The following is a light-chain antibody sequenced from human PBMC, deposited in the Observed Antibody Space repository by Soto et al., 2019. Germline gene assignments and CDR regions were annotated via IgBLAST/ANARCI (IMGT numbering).Light chain of an antibody. CDR2: DAS. V-gene: IGKV3-11*01. CDR1: QSVSSY. CDR3: QQRSNWPVT. Sequence: EIVLTQSRATLSLSPGEGATLSCRASQSVSSYLAWYQQKPGQAPRLLIYDASNRATGIPARFSGSGSGTDFTLIISSLEPEDFAVYYCQQRSNWPVTFGLGTKVEV. J-gene: IGKJ1*01.